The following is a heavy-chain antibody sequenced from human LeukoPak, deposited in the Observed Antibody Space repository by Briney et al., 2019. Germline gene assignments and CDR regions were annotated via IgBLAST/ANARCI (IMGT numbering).Heavy chain of an antibody. D-gene: IGHD2-21*01. Sequence: PGGSLRLSCAASGFTFSSYSMNWVRQAPGKGLEWVSYISSSSSTIYYADSVKGRFTISRDNAKNSLYLQMNSLRAEDTAVYYCARDGRSHSVDYYYYGMDVWGQGTTVTVSS. V-gene: IGHV3-48*01. CDR1: GFTFSSYS. CDR3: ARDGRSHSVDYYYYGMDV. CDR2: ISSSSSTI. J-gene: IGHJ6*02.